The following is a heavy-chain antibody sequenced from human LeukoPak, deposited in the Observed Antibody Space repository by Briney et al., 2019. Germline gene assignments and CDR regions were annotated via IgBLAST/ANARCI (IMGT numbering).Heavy chain of an antibody. CDR1: GFTFSSYW. D-gene: IGHD3-10*01. Sequence: GGSLRLSCAASGFTFSSYWMSWVRQAPGKGLEWVANIKQDGSEKYYVDSVKGRFTISRDNAKNSLYLQMNSLRAEDTAVYYCAKGEKQLTFIRGYTFNIWGQGTMVTVSS. V-gene: IGHV3-7*01. J-gene: IGHJ3*02. CDR3: AKGEKQLTFIRGYTFNI. CDR2: IKQDGSEK.